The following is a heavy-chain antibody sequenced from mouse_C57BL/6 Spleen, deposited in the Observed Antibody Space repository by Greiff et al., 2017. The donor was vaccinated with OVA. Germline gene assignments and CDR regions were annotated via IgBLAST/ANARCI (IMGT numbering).Heavy chain of an antibody. D-gene: IGHD4-1*02. CDR3: ARDPTGTGYFDY. Sequence: EVKLMESEEGLVQPGSSMKLSCTASGFTFSDYYMAWVRQVPEKGLEWVANINYDGSSTYYLDSLKSRFIISRDNAKNILYLQMSSLKSEDTATYYCARDPTGTGYFDYWGQGTTLTVSS. J-gene: IGHJ2*01. CDR2: INYDGSST. CDR1: GFTFSDYY. V-gene: IGHV5-16*01.